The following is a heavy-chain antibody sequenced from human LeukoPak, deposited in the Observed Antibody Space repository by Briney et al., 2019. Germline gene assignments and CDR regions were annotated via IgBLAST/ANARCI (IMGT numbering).Heavy chain of an antibody. CDR2: INHSGST. CDR3: ARGRREVVVVTAARKNWFDP. CDR1: GGSFSGYY. J-gene: IGHJ5*02. V-gene: IGHV4-34*01. Sequence: SETLSLTCAVYGGSFSGYYWSWIRQPPGKGLEWIGEINHSGSTNYNPSLKSRVTISVDTSKNQFSLKLSSVTAADTAVYYCARGRREVVVVTAARKNWFDPWGQGTLLTVSS. D-gene: IGHD2-2*01.